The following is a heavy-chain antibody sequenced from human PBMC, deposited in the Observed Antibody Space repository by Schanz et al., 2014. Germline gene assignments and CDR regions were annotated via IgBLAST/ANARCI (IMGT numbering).Heavy chain of an antibody. CDR1: GITFSSYW. CDR2: INSDGSSA. CDR3: TRGSGSRSYGWYYDS. Sequence: VQLVESGGGLVKPGGSLRLSCAASGITFSSYWMHWVRQAPGKGLVWISRINSDGSSASYADSVKGRFTISRDNAKNTLYLQMNSVRAEDSAVYYCTRGSGSRSYGWYYDSWGQGTLVTVSS. D-gene: IGHD3-10*01. J-gene: IGHJ4*02. V-gene: IGHV3-74*02.